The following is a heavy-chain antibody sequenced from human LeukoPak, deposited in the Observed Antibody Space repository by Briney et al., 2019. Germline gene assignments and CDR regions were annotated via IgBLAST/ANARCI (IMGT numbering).Heavy chain of an antibody. CDR3: ARGSRYSYGRTQHYYYYYMDV. J-gene: IGHJ6*03. D-gene: IGHD5-18*01. CDR2: IIPIFGTA. CDR1: GGTFSSYA. V-gene: IGHV1-69*05. Sequence: EASVKVSYKASGGTFSSYAISWVRQAPGQGLEWMGGIIPIFGTANYAQKFQGRVTITTDESTSTAYMELSSLRSEDTAVYYCARGSRYSYGRTQHYYYYYMDVWGKGTTVTVSS.